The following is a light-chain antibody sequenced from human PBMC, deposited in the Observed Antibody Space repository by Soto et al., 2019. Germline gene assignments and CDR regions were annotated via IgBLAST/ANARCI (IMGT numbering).Light chain of an antibody. CDR2: DVT. V-gene: IGLV2-14*03. CDR1: SSDVGGYGY. CDR3: SSFSSGSTLVV. J-gene: IGLJ2*01. Sequence: QSALTQPASVSGSLGQSITISCTGTSSDVGGYGYVSWYQQHPGKAPKLLIYDVTNRPSGISNRFSGSRSGNTASLTISGLQADDEANYYCSSFSSGSTLVVFGGGTKLTVL.